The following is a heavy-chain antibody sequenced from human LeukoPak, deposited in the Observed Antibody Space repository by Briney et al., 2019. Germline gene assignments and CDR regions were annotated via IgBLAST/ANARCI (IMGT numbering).Heavy chain of an antibody. Sequence: PGGSLRLSCAASGFTFSSYGMHWVRQAPGKGLEWVAVIWYDGSNKYHADSVKGRFTISRDNSKNTLYLQMNSLRAEDTAVYYCARAQLWFNFDYWGQGTLVTVSS. CDR2: IWYDGSNK. CDR3: ARAQLWFNFDY. V-gene: IGHV3-33*01. D-gene: IGHD5-18*01. J-gene: IGHJ4*02. CDR1: GFTFSSYG.